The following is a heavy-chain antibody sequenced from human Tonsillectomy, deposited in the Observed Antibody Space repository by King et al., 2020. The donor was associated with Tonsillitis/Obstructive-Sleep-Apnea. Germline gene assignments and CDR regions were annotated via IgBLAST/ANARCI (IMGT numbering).Heavy chain of an antibody. CDR3: ARADVPAVIDY. CDR1: GFTVSNHY. CDR2: IYSGGST. Sequence: VQLVESGGGFIQPGGSLRLSCSASGFTVSNHYMNWVRQAPGKGLEWVSVIYSGGSTYYADSVKGRFTVSRDTSKNTVYLQMNSLRVEDTAVYFCARADVPAVIDYWGQRSLVPVSS. J-gene: IGHJ4*02. V-gene: IGHV3-53*01. D-gene: IGHD2-2*01.